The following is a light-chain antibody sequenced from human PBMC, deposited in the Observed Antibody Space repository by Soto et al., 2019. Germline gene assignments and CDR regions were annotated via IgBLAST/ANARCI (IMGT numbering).Light chain of an antibody. J-gene: IGKJ1*01. CDR2: DAS. Sequence: DIGMSQSPSTLSASAGERATLSCRASQSFSSELAWYQQKPGQAPRLLIYDASTRATGIPARFSGSGSGTEFTLTISSLQSEYFAAYYCQQNNRYPLTFGQGTKVDIK. V-gene: IGKV3-15*01. CDR3: QQNNRYPLT. CDR1: QSFSSE.